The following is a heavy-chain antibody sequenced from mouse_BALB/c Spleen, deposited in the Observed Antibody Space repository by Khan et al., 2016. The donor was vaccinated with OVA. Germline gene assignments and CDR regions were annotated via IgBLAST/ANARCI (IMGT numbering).Heavy chain of an antibody. CDR1: GFTFSPYS. CDR2: ISSDGDYT. Sequence: EVELVESGGDLVKPGGSLKLSCAASGFTFSPYSMSWVRQTPDKRLEWVATISSDGDYTYYPDSVKGRFNISTDNAKNTLYLQMSSLKSEDTAIDYGATNLYGSFAYWGEGTLVTVSA. J-gene: IGHJ3*01. CDR3: ATNLYGSFAY. D-gene: IGHD4-1*01. V-gene: IGHV5-6*01.